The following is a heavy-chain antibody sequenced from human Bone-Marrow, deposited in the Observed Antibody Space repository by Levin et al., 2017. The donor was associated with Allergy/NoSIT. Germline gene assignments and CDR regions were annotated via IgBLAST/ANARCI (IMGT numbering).Heavy chain of an antibody. CDR1: GFIFHNLW. J-gene: IGHJ4*02. CDR3: AITPRGEVLAG. D-gene: IGHD1-14*01. Sequence: PGGSLRLSCAASGFIFHNLWMSWARQAPGRGLEWVAIISQDGSARHYVGTVKGRFTISRDNAKDSLYLQMNSLRAEDTAMYYCAITPRGEVLAGWGQGTKVTVSS. V-gene: IGHV3-7*01. CDR2: ISQDGSAR.